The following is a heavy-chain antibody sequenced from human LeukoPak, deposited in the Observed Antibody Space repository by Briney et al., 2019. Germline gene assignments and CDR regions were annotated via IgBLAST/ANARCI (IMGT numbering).Heavy chain of an antibody. CDR1: GYTFTGYY. CDR3: ARGGDTAEAPDY. Sequence: ASVKVSCKASGYTFTGYYMHWVRQAPGQGLEWMGWINPNSGGTNYVQKFQGRVTMTRDTSISTAYMELSRLRSDDTAVYYCARGGDTAEAPDYWGQGTLVTVSS. V-gene: IGHV1-2*02. CDR2: INPNSGGT. D-gene: IGHD5-18*01. J-gene: IGHJ4*02.